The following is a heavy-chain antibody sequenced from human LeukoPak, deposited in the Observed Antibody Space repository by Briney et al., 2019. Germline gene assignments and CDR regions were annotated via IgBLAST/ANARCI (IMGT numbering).Heavy chain of an antibody. CDR3: ARVRWTTVTTVGWFDP. CDR2: ISAYNGNT. CDR1: GYTFTSYG. D-gene: IGHD4-17*01. Sequence: GASVKVSCKASGYTFTSYGISWVRQAPGQGLEWMGWISAYNGNTNYAQKLQGRVTMTTDTSTSTAYMELRSLRSDDTAVYYCARVRWTTVTTVGWFDPWGQGTLVTVSS. V-gene: IGHV1-18*01. J-gene: IGHJ5*02.